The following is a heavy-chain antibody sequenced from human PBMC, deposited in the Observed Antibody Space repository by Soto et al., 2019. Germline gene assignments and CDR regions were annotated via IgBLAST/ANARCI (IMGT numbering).Heavy chain of an antibody. D-gene: IGHD6-13*01. V-gene: IGHV3-21*01. CDR1: GFTFSDYA. CDR3: ARIRMYYSSSEAAYYLDY. CDR2: ISSSGTYI. J-gene: IGHJ4*02. Sequence: EVQLVESGGGLVKPGGSLRLSCAASGFTFSDYAMNWVRQSPGKGLEWVSSISSSGTYIYYADSLKGRFTISRVTAKNSVDLQMNSLRADDTAVYYCARIRMYYSSSEAAYYLDYWGQGVLVTVSS.